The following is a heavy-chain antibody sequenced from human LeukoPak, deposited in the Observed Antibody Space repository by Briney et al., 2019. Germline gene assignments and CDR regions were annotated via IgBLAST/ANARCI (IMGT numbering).Heavy chain of an antibody. V-gene: IGHV1-46*01. CDR3: ARGGSYRHRNWFDP. CDR1: GYTFTSYY. CDR2: INPNAGTT. J-gene: IGHJ5*02. D-gene: IGHD3-16*02. Sequence: GASVKVSCKASGYTFTSYYMHWVRQAPGQGLEWMGIINPNAGTTSYAQKFQGRVTITADESTSTAYMELSSLRSEDTAVYYCARGGSYRHRNWFDPWGQGTLVTVSS.